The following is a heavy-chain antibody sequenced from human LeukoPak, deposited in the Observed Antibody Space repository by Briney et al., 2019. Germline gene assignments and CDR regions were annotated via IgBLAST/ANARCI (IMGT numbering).Heavy chain of an antibody. V-gene: IGHV3-48*02. CDR3: AKDAKCCTSSSSSYGMDV. J-gene: IGHJ6*02. CDR2: ISSSSRTI. CDR1: GFTFSSCS. Sequence: GGSLRLSCAASGFTFSSCSMDWVRQAPGKGLEWVSYISSSSRTIHYADSVKGRFTISRDNAKNSLYLQMNSLRDEDTAVYYCAKDAKCCTSSSSSYGMDVRGQGTTVTVSS. D-gene: IGHD2-2*01.